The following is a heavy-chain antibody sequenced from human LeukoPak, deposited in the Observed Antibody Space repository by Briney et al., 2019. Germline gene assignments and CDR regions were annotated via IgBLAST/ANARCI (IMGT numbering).Heavy chain of an antibody. CDR2: INHSGST. J-gene: IGHJ6*03. V-gene: IGHV4-34*01. CDR1: GGSFSGYY. D-gene: IGHD3-9*01. CDR3: AGHRDFLTGLNDYYYMDV. Sequence: SETLSLTCAVYGGSFSGYYWSWIRQPPGKGLEWIGEINHSGSTNYNPSLKSRVTISVDTSKNQFSLKLSSVTAADRAVYYCAGHRDFLTGLNDYYYMDVWGKGPTVTISS.